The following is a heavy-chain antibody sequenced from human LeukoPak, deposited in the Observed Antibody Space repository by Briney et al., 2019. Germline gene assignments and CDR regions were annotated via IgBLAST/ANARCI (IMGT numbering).Heavy chain of an antibody. Sequence: ASVKVSCKASGYTFTSYYIHWVRQAPGQGLEWMGIINPSGGSTSYAQKFQGRVTMTRDTSTSTVYMELSSLRSEDTAVYYCARIYSGYDRFDYWGQGTLVTVSS. V-gene: IGHV1-46*01. J-gene: IGHJ4*02. D-gene: IGHD5-12*01. CDR3: ARIYSGYDRFDY. CDR2: INPSGGST. CDR1: GYTFTSYY.